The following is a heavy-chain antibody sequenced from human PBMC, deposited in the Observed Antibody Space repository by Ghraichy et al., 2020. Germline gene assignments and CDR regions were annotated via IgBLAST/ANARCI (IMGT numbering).Heavy chain of an antibody. CDR3: VKGGSDYYDSGRYSIPDKMDV. J-gene: IGHJ6*02. CDR2: ISSNGGST. D-gene: IGHD3-10*01. CDR1: GFTFSSYA. V-gene: IGHV3-64D*06. Sequence: GGSLRLSCSASGFTFSSYAIHWVRQAPGKGLEHVSFISSNGGSTYYADSVKGRFTISRDNFKSTLYLQMSSLRAEDTAVYYCVKGGSDYYDSGRYSIPDKMDVWGQGTTVTVSS.